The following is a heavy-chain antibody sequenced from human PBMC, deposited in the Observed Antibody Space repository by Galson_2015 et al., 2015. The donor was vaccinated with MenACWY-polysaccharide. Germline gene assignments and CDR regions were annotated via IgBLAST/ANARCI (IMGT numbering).Heavy chain of an antibody. CDR1: GGSFTNSF. CDR3: ARAWSSGYYSDY. Sequence: SETLSLTCAVYGGSFTNSFWTWIRQSPDKGLEWIAEINHAGRTTYNPTLRSRVTVSVDPSKNQFSINLTSVTAADTAVYYCARAWSSGYYSDYWGQGIPVTISS. D-gene: IGHD3-22*01. V-gene: IGHV4-34*01. CDR2: INHAGRT. J-gene: IGHJ4*02.